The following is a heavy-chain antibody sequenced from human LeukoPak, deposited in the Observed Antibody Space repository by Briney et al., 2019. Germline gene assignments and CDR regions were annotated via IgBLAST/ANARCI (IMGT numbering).Heavy chain of an antibody. CDR3: ARGGCSSTSCYSPYYYGMDV. CDR1: GYTFTSYG. Sequence: ASVKVSCKASGYTFTSYGISWVRQAPGQGLEWMGWISAYNGNTNYAQKLQGRVTMTTDTPTSTAYMELRSLRSDDTAVYYCARGGCSSTSCYSPYYYGMDVWGQGTTVTVSS. V-gene: IGHV1-18*01. CDR2: ISAYNGNT. D-gene: IGHD2-2*02. J-gene: IGHJ6*02.